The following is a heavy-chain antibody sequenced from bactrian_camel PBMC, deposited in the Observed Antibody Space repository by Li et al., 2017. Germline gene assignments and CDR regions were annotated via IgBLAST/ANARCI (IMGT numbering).Heavy chain of an antibody. V-gene: IGHV3S40*01. CDR3: AAGPWYTDEYNY. D-gene: IGHD6*01. J-gene: IGHJ4*01. CDR2: VNSAGGNT. CDR1: GYTGSRQC. Sequence: DVQLVESGGGSVQAGGSLRLSCDVSGYTGSRQCMGWFRQAPGKGLEWVSVVNSAGGNTYYADSVKGRFTVSRDNAKNTVYLQMNSLKPEDTALYYCAAGPWYTDEYNYWGQGTQVTVS.